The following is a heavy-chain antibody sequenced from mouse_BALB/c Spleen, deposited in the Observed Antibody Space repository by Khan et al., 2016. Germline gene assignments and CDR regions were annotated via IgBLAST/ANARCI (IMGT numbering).Heavy chain of an antibody. Sequence: QMQLEESGAELAKPGASVKMSCKASGYTFTSYWMHWVKQRPGQGLEWIGYINPSTGYSEYNQKFKDKATLTADKSSSTAYMQVSRLTYDDSAVYYCARDSSSTAGFGYWGEGTLVSVSA. CDR1: GYTFTSYW. D-gene: IGHD1-1*01. CDR3: ARDSSSTAGFGY. CDR2: INPSTGYS. V-gene: IGHV1-7*01. J-gene: IGHJ3*01.